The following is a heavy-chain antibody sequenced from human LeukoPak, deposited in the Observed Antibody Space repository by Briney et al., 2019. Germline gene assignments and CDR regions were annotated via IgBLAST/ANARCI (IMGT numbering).Heavy chain of an antibody. V-gene: IGHV4-39*01. CDR3: ARGRWTSSNYNWFDP. CDR2: IYYSGST. J-gene: IGHJ5*02. Sequence: SETLSLTCTVSGGSTSSSSYHWGWIRQPPGKGLEWIGSIYYSGSTYYNPSLKSRVTISVDTSKSQFSLKLSSVTAADTAVYYCARGRWTSSNYNWFDPWGQGTLVTVSS. D-gene: IGHD5-24*01. CDR1: GGSTSSSSYH.